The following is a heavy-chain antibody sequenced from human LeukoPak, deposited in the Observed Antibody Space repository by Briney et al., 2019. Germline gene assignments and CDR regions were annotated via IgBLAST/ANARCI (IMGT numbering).Heavy chain of an antibody. J-gene: IGHJ4*02. V-gene: IGHV1-8*01. CDR3: ARGVSSSWYHIDY. Sequence: ASVKLSCKASGYSFTSYDINWVRQATGQGLEWMGWMNPNSGNTGYAQKFQGRVTMTRNTSISTAYMELSSLRSEDTAVYDCARGVSSSWYHIDYWGQGTLVTVSS. CDR1: GYSFTSYD. D-gene: IGHD6-13*01. CDR2: MNPNSGNT.